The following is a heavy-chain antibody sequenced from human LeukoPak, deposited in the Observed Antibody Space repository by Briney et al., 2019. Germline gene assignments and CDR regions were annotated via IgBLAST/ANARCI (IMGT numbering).Heavy chain of an antibody. V-gene: IGHV5-51*04. CDR2: IYPGDSDT. CDR3: ATPQGYSSGWYFDY. D-gene: IGHD6-19*01. CDR1: GSSFTSYW. J-gene: IGHJ4*02. Sequence: GESLKISCKGPGSSFTSYWIGWVRQMPGKDLEWMGVIYPGDSDTRYSPSFQGPVTISAHTPTSTALLQWSSLEASDTAMYYCATPQGYSSGWYFDYWGQGTLVTVSS.